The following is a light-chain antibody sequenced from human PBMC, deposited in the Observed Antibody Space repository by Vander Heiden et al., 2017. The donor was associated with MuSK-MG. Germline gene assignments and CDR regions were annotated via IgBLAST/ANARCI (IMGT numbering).Light chain of an antibody. CDR3: LQDDFMPRFT. CDR1: QDIGNF. J-gene: IGKJ3*01. Sequence: SASVGDRVTITCQASQDIGNFLNWYQHKPGKAPELLISEASTLQSGVPSRFSGSGVGTDFTLTINGLQPEDFAPYYCLQDDFMPRFTFGHGT. V-gene: IGKV1-33*01. CDR2: EAS.